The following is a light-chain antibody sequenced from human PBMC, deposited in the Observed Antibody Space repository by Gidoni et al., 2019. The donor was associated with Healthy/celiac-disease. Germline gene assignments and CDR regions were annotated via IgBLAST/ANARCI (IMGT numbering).Light chain of an antibody. Sequence: DIVMTQSPDSLAVSLGERATINCKSSQSVLYSSNNKNYIAWYQQKPGQPPKLLIYWASTRESGVPDRFSGSGSGTDFTLTISSLQAEDVAVYYCQQYYSTPPTFGPXTKVDIK. J-gene: IGKJ3*01. V-gene: IGKV4-1*01. CDR1: QSVLYSSNNKNY. CDR3: QQYYSTPPT. CDR2: WAS.